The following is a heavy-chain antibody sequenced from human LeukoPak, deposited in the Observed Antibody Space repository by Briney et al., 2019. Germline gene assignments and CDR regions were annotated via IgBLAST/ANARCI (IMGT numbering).Heavy chain of an antibody. CDR1: GFTFSNYW. CDR2: IKQDGSEK. CDR3: AREEKAAAGRRWLDP. Sequence: GGSLRLSCAASGFTFSNYWMSWVRQAPGKGLEWVANIKQDGSEKYYVDSVKGRFTISRDNAKNSLYVQMKSLRAEDTAVYYCAREEKAAAGRRWLDPWGQGTPVTVSS. D-gene: IGHD6-13*01. V-gene: IGHV3-7*01. J-gene: IGHJ5*02.